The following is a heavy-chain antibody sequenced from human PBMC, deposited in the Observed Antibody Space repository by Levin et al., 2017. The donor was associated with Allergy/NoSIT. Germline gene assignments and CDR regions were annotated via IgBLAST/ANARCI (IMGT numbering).Heavy chain of an antibody. CDR2: ISSSSSYI. Sequence: GGSLRLSCAASGFTFSSYSMNWVRQAPGKGLEWVSSISSSSSYIYYADSVKGRFTISRDNAKNSLYLQMNSLRAEDTAVYYCAKGYSGYDRNYWGQGTLVTVSS. CDR1: GFTFSSYS. D-gene: IGHD5-12*01. J-gene: IGHJ4*02. V-gene: IGHV3-21*01. CDR3: AKGYSGYDRNY.